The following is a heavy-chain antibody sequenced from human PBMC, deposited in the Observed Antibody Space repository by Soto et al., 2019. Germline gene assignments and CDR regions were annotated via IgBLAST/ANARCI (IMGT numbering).Heavy chain of an antibody. D-gene: IGHD2-15*01. V-gene: IGHV4-39*02. CDR3: AREGGGYCSGGSCQVDY. J-gene: IGHJ4*02. Sequence: SETLALTSTVSGGSISSSSYHGGWIRQPPGKGWERIGSIYYRGNTYYNPSLKSRVTISVDTSKNQFSLKLSSVTAADTAVYYCAREGGGYCSGGSCQVDYWGQGTLVTVS. CDR2: IYYRGNT. CDR1: GGSISSSSYH.